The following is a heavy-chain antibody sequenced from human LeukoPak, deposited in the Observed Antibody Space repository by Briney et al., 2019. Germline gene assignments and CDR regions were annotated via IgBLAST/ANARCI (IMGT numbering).Heavy chain of an antibody. J-gene: IGHJ6*03. V-gene: IGHV3-30*02. CDR1: GFTFSNYG. D-gene: IGHD3-10*01. CDR2: IRYDGSNK. CDR3: AKSAIYGSGSFYYMDV. Sequence: RLSCAASGFTFSNYGMHWVRQAPGKGLEWVAFIRYDGSNKYYADSVKGRFTISRDNSKNTLYLQMNSLRAEDTAVYYCAKSAIYGSGSFYYMDVWGKGTTVTVSS.